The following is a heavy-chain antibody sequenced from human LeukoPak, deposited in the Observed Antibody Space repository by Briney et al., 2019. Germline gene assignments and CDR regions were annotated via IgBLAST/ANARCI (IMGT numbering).Heavy chain of an antibody. CDR1: GGSISSYY. V-gene: IGHV4-59*08. J-gene: IGHJ3*02. CDR3: ARLSPTIAFDI. Sequence: SETLSLTCTVSGGSISSYYWSWIRQPPGKGLEWIGYIYYSGSTNYNPSLKSRVTISVDTSKNQFSLKLNSVTAADTAVYSCARLSPTIAFDIWGQGTMVTVSS. CDR2: IYYSGST. D-gene: IGHD3-9*01.